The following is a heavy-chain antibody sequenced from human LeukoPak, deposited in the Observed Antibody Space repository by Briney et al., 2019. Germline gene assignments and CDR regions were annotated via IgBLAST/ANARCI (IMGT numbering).Heavy chain of an antibody. Sequence: SETLSLTCTVSGGSISSYYWSWIRQPPGKGLEWIGYIYYSGSANYNPSLKSRVTISVDTSKNQFSLKLSSVTAADTAVYYCARVYGSGYDFRGAFDIWGQGTMVTVSS. CDR3: ARVYGSGYDFRGAFDI. J-gene: IGHJ3*02. V-gene: IGHV4-59*01. CDR1: GGSISSYY. CDR2: IYYSGSA. D-gene: IGHD5-12*01.